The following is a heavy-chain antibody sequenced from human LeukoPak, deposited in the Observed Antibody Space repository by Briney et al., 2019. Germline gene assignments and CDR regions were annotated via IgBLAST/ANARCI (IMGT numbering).Heavy chain of an antibody. CDR2: IKKNGGST. Sequence: GGSLRLSCEASGVTSTFGDYGMSWVRQPRGKGLEWVSGIKKNGGSTSYADSVKGRFTISRDNAKNSLYLQMNSLRAEDTAVYYCAREAVAGAFDLWGQGTLVTVSS. CDR1: GVTSTFGDYG. J-gene: IGHJ5*02. V-gene: IGHV3-20*04. CDR3: AREAVAGAFDL. D-gene: IGHD6-19*01.